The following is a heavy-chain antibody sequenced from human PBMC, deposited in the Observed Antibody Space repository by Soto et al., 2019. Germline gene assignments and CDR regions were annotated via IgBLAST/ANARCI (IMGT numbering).Heavy chain of an antibody. V-gene: IGHV5-51*01. D-gene: IGHD6-13*01. CDR2: IYPGDSDT. Sequence: GESLKISCKGSGYSFTSYWIGWVRQMPGKGLEWMGIIYPGDSDTRYSPSFQGQVTISADKSISTAYLQWSSLKASDTAMYYCARGKQQLDYEAAILVPWWGMDVWGQGTTVTVSS. CDR1: GYSFTSYW. J-gene: IGHJ6*02. CDR3: ARGKQQLDYEAAILVPWWGMDV.